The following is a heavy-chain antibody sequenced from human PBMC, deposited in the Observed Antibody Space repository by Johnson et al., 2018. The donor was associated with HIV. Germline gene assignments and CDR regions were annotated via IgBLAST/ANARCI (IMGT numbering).Heavy chain of an antibody. CDR3: ARRRRYGDYFADAFDI. D-gene: IGHD4-17*01. J-gene: IGHJ3*02. CDR2: ISYVGSTK. Sequence: QVQLVESGGGLVQPGRSLRLSCAASGFTFSSYGMHWVRQAPGKGLEWVAVISYVGSTKYYADSVKGRFTISRDNSKNTLYLQMNSLRAEDTAVYYCARRRRYGDYFADAFDIWGQGTMVTVSS. CDR1: GFTFSSYG. V-gene: IGHV3-30*03.